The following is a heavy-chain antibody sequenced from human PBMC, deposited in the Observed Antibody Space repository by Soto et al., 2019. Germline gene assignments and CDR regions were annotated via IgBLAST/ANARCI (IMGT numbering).Heavy chain of an antibody. CDR2: ISDSSATR. CDR3: ARASGWYPSDAFEI. Sequence: PGGSLRLSCAASGFTFATHSRNWVRQAPGKGLEWVSYISDSSATRYYADSVTGRFTISRDNAKNSLYLQMNSLRDEDSALYYCARASGWYPSDAFEIWGQGTPVTVSS. J-gene: IGHJ3*02. D-gene: IGHD6-19*01. CDR1: GFTFATHS. V-gene: IGHV3-48*02.